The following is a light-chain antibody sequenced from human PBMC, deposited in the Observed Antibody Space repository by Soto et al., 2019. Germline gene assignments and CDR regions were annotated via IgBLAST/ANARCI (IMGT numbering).Light chain of an antibody. CDR3: SSYAGSNRV. V-gene: IGLV2-8*01. J-gene: IGLJ1*01. CDR2: EVS. CDR1: SSDVGDYNY. Sequence: QSVLTQPPPASGSPGQSVTISCTGTSSDVGDYNYVSWYQQHPGKAPKLMIYEVSKRPSGVPDRFSGSKSGNTASLTVSGLQAEDEADYYCSSYAGSNRVFGTGTKVTVL.